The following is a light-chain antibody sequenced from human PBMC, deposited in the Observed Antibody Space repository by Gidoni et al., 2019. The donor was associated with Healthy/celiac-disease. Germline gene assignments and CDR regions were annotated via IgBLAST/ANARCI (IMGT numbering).Light chain of an antibody. Sequence: DIVITPSPDSLPVSLGERATINCKSSQSVLYSSNNKNYLAWYQQKPGQPPKLLIYWASTREPGVPDRFSGSGSGTDFTLTISSLQAEDVAVYYCQQYYTTPLTFGGGTKVEIK. J-gene: IGKJ4*01. V-gene: IGKV4-1*01. CDR2: WAS. CDR3: QQYYTTPLT. CDR1: QSVLYSSNNKNY.